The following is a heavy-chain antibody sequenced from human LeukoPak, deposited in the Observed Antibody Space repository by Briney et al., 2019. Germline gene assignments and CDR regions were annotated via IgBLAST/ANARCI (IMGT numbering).Heavy chain of an antibody. CDR2: INWNGGST. D-gene: IGHD6-19*01. CDR3: ARSSYSSGFNDAFDI. V-gene: IGHV3-20*01. CDR1: GFTFDDYG. J-gene: IGHJ3*02. Sequence: GGSLRLSCAASGFTFDDYGMSWVRQAPGKGLEWVSGINWNGGSTGYADSVKGRFTISGDNAKNSLYLQMNSLSAEDTALYHCARSSYSSGFNDAFDIWGQGTMVTVSS.